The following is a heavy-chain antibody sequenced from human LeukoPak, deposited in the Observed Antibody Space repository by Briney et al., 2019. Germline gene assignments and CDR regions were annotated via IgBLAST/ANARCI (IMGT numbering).Heavy chain of an antibody. CDR3: ALGHNFDI. CDR1: GDSVSSNSAT. CDR2: TYYRSKWYN. D-gene: IGHD7-27*01. J-gene: IGHJ3*02. V-gene: IGHV6-1*01. Sequence: SQTLSLTFAISGDSVSSNSATWNWIRQSPSRGLEWLGRTYYRSKWYNGYAVSVKSRMTINAATSKNQFSLQLNSVTPEDTAVYYCALGHNFDIWGQGTMVTVSS.